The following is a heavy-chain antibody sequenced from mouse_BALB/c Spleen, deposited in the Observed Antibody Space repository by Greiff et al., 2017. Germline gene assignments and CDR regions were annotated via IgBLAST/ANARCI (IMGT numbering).Heavy chain of an antibody. CDR3: ARVTTAGYFDY. V-gene: IGHV5-6-3*01. J-gene: IGHJ2*01. Sequence: DVMLVESGGGLVQPGGSLKLSCAASGFTFSSYGMSWVRQTPDKRLELVATINSNGGSTYYPDSVKGRFTISRDNAKNTLYLQMSSLKSEDTAMYYCARVTTAGYFDYWGQGTTLTVSS. CDR2: INSNGGST. D-gene: IGHD1-2*01. CDR1: GFTFSSYG.